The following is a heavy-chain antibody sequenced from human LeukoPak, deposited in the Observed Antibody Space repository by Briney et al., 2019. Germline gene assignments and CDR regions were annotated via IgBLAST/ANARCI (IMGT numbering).Heavy chain of an antibody. V-gene: IGHV3-23*01. CDR1: GFTFSSFA. CDR2: ISGSGGST. CDR3: ARDEIAARLAY. D-gene: IGHD6-6*01. J-gene: IGHJ4*02. Sequence: GGSLRLSCAASGFTFSSFAMSWVRQAPGKGLEWVSFISGSGGSTHYADSVKGRFTISRDNSKNTLYLQMNSLRAEDTAVYYCARDEIAARLAYWGQGTLVTVSS.